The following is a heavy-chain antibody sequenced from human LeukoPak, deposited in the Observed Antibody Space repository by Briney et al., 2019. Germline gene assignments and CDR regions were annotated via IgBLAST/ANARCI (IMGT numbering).Heavy chain of an antibody. CDR3: ARGNSDAFDI. V-gene: IGHV3-33*01. CDR2: IWYDGSYK. J-gene: IGHJ3*02. D-gene: IGHD4-23*01. Sequence: GGSLRLPCAASGFTFSNYAMHWVRQAPGKGLEWMAIIWYDGSYKYYADSVKGRFTTSRDNSKNTLYLQVNSLTAEDTAVYYCARGNSDAFDIWGHGTMVTVSS. CDR1: GFTFSNYA.